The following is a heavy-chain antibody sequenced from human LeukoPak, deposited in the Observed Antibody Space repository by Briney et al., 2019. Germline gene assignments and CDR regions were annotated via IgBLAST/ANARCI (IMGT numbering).Heavy chain of an antibody. Sequence: GGSLRLSCAASGFTVSSNYMSWVRQAPGKGLDWVSVIYSGGNTYYADSVKGRFTISRDNSKNTLYLQMNSLRAEDTAVYYCAKGTVTVPAVVDYWGQGTLVTVSS. CDR1: GFTVSSNY. CDR2: IYSGGNT. D-gene: IGHD2-2*01. V-gene: IGHV3-66*02. J-gene: IGHJ4*02. CDR3: AKGTVTVPAVVDY.